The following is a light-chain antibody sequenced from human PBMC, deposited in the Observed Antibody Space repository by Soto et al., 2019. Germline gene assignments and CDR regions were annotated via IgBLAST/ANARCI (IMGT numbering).Light chain of an antibody. J-gene: IGKJ1*01. CDR3: QQYNSEPWT. CDR1: QNIETW. V-gene: IGKV1-5*01. Sequence: DIHMTQSPSALSGSVGDRVTITCRAGQNIETWLAWYQQAPGKAPKLLIYDASTLKTGVPSRFSGIGSGTEFTLTIGSLQPDDSATYYCQQYNSEPWTFGQGTKVEI. CDR2: DAS.